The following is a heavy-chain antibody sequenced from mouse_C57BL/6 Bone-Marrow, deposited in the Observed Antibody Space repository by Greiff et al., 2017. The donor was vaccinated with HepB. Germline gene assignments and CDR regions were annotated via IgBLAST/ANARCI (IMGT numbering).Heavy chain of an antibody. CDR3: ARCRAYDYDGAYYFDY. CDR2: IDPANGNT. V-gene: IGHV14-3*01. Sequence: VQLKESVAELVRPGASVKLSCTASGFNIKNTYMHWVKQRPEQGLEWIGRIDPANGNTKYAPKFQGKATITADTPSNTASLQLSSLTSEDTAIYYCARCRAYDYDGAYYFDYWGQGTTLTVSS. D-gene: IGHD2-4*01. J-gene: IGHJ2*01. CDR1: GFNIKNTY.